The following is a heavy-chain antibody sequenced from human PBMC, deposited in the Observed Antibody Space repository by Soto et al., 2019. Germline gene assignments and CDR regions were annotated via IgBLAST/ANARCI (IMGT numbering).Heavy chain of an antibody. CDR2: ISAYNGNT. CDR3: ARDQHYGDFEYYYYGMDV. V-gene: IGHV1-18*01. Sequence: ASVKVSCKASGYTFTSYGISWVRQAPGQELEWMGWISAYNGNTNYAQKLQGRVTMTTDTSTSTAYMELRSLRSDDTAVYYCARDQHYGDFEYYYYGMDVWGQGTTVTVSS. D-gene: IGHD4-17*01. CDR1: GYTFTSYG. J-gene: IGHJ6*02.